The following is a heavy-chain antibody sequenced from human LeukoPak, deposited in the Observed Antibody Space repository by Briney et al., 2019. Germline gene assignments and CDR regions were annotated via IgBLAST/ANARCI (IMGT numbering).Heavy chain of an antibody. D-gene: IGHD6-13*01. Sequence: PSETLSLTCTVSGGSISSGDYCWSWIRQPPGKGLEWIGYIYYSGSTYYNPSLKSRVTISVDTSKNQFSLKLSSVTAADTAVYYCVGCSSSFDWFDPWGQGTLVTVSS. J-gene: IGHJ5*02. CDR1: GGSISSGDYC. CDR3: VGCSSSFDWFDP. CDR2: IYYSGST. V-gene: IGHV4-30-4*01.